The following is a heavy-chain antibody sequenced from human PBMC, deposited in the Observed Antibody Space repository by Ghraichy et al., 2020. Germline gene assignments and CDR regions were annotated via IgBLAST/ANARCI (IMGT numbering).Heavy chain of an antibody. D-gene: IGHD4-23*01. Sequence: GGSLRLSCVGSGFTFSSYSMNWVRQPPGKGLEWISYITSSSRTISYADSVKGRFTISRDNAQNSLYLQMNSLRDEDTAVYYCARGSRVVRFYYYDGMDVWGQGTTVTVSS. CDR1: GFTFSSYS. V-gene: IGHV3-48*02. CDR2: ITSSSRTI. J-gene: IGHJ6*02. CDR3: ARGSRVVRFYYYDGMDV.